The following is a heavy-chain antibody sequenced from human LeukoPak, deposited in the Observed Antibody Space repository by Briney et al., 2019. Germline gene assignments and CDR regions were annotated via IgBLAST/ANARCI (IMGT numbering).Heavy chain of an antibody. Sequence: GGSLRLSCAASGFTFSNAWMSWVRQAPGKGLEWVGRIKSKTDGGTTDYAAPVKGSFTISRDDSKNTLYLQMNSLKTEDTAVYYCTTAKGYCSSTSCSERDYYYYGMDVWGKGTTVTVSS. J-gene: IGHJ6*04. CDR3: TTAKGYCSSTSCSERDYYYYGMDV. CDR1: GFTFSNAW. D-gene: IGHD2-2*01. V-gene: IGHV3-15*01. CDR2: IKSKTDGGTT.